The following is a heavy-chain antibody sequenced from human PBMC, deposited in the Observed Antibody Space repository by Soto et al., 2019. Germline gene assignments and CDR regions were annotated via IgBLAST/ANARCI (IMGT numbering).Heavy chain of an antibody. V-gene: IGHV1-18*01. CDR2: ISAYNGNT. D-gene: IGHD1-26*01. CDR3: ARVGASGSYHDPFYI. Sequence: ASVKVSCKASGYTFTSYGISWVRQAPGQGLEWMGWISAYNGNTNYAQKLQGRVTMTTDTSTSTAYMELRSLRSDDTAVYYCARVGASGSYHDPFYIWGQGTMVTVSS. J-gene: IGHJ3*02. CDR1: GYTFTSYG.